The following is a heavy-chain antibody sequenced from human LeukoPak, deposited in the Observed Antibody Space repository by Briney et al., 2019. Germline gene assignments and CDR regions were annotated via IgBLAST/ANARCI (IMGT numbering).Heavy chain of an antibody. Sequence: ASVKVSCKASGYTFTGYYMHWVRQAPGQGLEWMGWINPNSGGTNYAQKFQGWVTMTRDTSISTAYMELSRLRSDDTAVYYCARVGYCSGGSCLKYFDYWGQGTLATVSS. CDR3: ARVGYCSGGSCLKYFDY. V-gene: IGHV1-2*04. CDR2: INPNSGGT. J-gene: IGHJ4*02. D-gene: IGHD2-15*01. CDR1: GYTFTGYY.